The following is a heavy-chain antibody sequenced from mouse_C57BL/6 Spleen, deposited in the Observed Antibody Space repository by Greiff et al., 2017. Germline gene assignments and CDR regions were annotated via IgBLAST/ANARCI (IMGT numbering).Heavy chain of an antibody. CDR1: GYTFTSYW. V-gene: IGHV1-52*01. D-gene: IGHD2-3*01. CDR2: IDPSDSET. J-gene: IGHJ4*01. Sequence: QVQLQQPGAELVRPGSSVKLSCKASGYTFTSYWMHWVKQRPIQGLEWIGKIDPSDSETHYNQKFKDKATLTVDKSSSTAYMQLSSLTSEDSAVYYCARSYEDAMDYWGQGTSVTVSS. CDR3: ARSYEDAMDY.